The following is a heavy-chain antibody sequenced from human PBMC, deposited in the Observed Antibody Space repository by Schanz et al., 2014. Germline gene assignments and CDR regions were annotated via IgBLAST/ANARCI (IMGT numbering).Heavy chain of an antibody. V-gene: IGHV3-11*05. CDR2: ISGTTTYT. Sequence: GQLLESGGGLIQPGGSLRLSCAASGFTFSDYYMSWIRQAPGKGLEWVSYISGTTTYTNYADSVKGRFTISRDNAKNSLYLQMNSLRAEDTAVYYCAKDPSHGDYDYYFDYWGQGTLVTVSS. CDR3: AKDPSHGDYDYYFDY. D-gene: IGHD3-22*01. CDR1: GFTFSDYY. J-gene: IGHJ4*02.